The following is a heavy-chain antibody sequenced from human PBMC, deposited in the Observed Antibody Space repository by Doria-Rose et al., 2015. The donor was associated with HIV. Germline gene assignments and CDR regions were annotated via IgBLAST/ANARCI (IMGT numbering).Heavy chain of an antibody. J-gene: IGHJ4*02. V-gene: IGHV2-26*01. CDR1: GVSLSSPGMG. CDR3: ARIKSSRWYHKYYFDF. D-gene: IGHD6-13*01. CDR2: IFSDDER. Sequence: SGPVLVKPTETLTLTCTVSGVSLSSPGMGVSWIRQPPGKALEWLANIFSDDERSYKPSLKSRLTISRGTSKGQVVLTMTDVDPVDTATYYCARIKSSRWYHKYYFDFWGQGTLVIVSA.